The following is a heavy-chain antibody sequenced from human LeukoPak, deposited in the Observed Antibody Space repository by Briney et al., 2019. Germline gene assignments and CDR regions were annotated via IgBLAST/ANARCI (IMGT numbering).Heavy chain of an antibody. Sequence: GGSLRLSCAASGFTFSSYWMHWVRQAPGKGLVWVSRINSDGSSTSYADSVKGRFTISRDNAKNTLYLQMNSLRAEDTAVYYCARVRYYGSGSYRNTHAFDIWGQGTMVTVSS. CDR1: GFTFSSYW. V-gene: IGHV3-74*01. CDR2: INSDGSST. J-gene: IGHJ3*02. D-gene: IGHD3-10*01. CDR3: ARVRYYGSGSYRNTHAFDI.